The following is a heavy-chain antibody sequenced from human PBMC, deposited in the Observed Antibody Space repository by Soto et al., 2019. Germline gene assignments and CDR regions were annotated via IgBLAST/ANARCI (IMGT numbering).Heavy chain of an antibody. V-gene: IGHV1-18*01. J-gene: IGHJ5*02. CDR1: GYTFTSYG. D-gene: IGHD2-2*01. CDR2: ISAYNGNT. CDR3: ARVEDQLLSNWFDP. Sequence: QVQLVQSGAEVKKPGASVKVSCKASGYTFTSYGISWVRQAPGQGLEWMGWISAYNGNTDYAQKLQGQVTMTPTTSTSTAYMELRSLRSDDTAVYYCARVEDQLLSNWFDPWGQGTLVTVSS.